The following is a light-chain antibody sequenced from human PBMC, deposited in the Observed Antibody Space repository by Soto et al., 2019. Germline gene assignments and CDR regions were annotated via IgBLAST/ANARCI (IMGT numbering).Light chain of an antibody. CDR2: GTS. V-gene: IGLV1-40*01. J-gene: IGLJ1*01. CDR3: QSYGDSLSGYV. Sequence: QSALTQPPSVSGAPGQTVTISCTGSNSNIGAGYDVHWYQQLPGTAPKLLIYGTSNRPSGVPDRFSGSKSGTSASLTITGLQAEDEADYYCQSYGDSLSGYVFGTGTKVTVL. CDR1: NSNIGAGYD.